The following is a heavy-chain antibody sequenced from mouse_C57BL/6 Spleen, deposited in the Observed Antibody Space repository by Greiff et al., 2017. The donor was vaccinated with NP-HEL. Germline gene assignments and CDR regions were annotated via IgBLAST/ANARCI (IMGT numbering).Heavy chain of an antibody. CDR1: GYAFSSSW. Sequence: QVQLQQSGPELVKPGASVKISCKASGYAFSSSWMNWVKQRPGKGLEWIGRIYPGDGDTNYNGKFKGKATLTADKSSSTAYMQLSSLTSEDSAVYFCAEYSNFLFDYWGQGTTLTVSS. CDR3: AEYSNFLFDY. J-gene: IGHJ2*01. CDR2: IYPGDGDT. D-gene: IGHD2-5*01. V-gene: IGHV1-82*01.